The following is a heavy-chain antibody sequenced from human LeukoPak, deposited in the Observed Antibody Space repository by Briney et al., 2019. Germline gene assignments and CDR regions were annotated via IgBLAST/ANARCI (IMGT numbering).Heavy chain of an antibody. CDR2: ISGSSGII. CDR3: ASSGSYRFDY. CDR1: GFTFNTYT. Sequence: PGGSLRLSCAASGFTFNTYTMNWVRQAPGKGLEWVSYISGSSGIIDYADSVRGRFTISRDNAKNSLYLQMNSLRDEDTAVYYCASSGSYRFDYWGQGTLVTVSS. J-gene: IGHJ4*02. D-gene: IGHD1-26*01. V-gene: IGHV3-48*02.